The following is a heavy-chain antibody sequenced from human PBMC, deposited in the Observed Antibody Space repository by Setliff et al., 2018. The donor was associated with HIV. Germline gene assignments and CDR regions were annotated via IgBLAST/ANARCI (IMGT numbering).Heavy chain of an antibody. D-gene: IGHD1-7*01. Sequence: PGESLKISCVASGYTFTNHWIAWVRQTPGKGLEVMGIIYPIDSDTRYKSSFEGQVIISADKSKSAVYLQWSSLKASDTAVYFCARLARTTYFDYWGQGAQVTVSS. CDR1: GYTFTNHW. CDR2: IYPIDSDT. J-gene: IGHJ4*02. V-gene: IGHV5-51*01. CDR3: ARLARTTYFDY.